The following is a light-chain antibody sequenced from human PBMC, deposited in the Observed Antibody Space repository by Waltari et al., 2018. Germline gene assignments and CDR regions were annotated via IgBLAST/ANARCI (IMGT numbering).Light chain of an antibody. Sequence: QSALTQPASVSGSPGQSITISCTGTSSDVGGYAYVSWYQQHPGKAPRLMIFEVSDRPSGVSNRFSGSKSDKTASLTISGLQAEDEADYYCSSYTTRSGLVFGTGTKVTVL. J-gene: IGLJ1*01. CDR3: SSYTTRSGLV. CDR2: EVS. V-gene: IGLV2-14*03. CDR1: SSDVGGYAY.